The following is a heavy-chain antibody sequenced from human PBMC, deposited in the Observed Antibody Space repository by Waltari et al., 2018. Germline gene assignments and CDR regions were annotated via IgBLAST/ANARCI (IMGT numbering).Heavy chain of an antibody. Sequence: EVQLVESGGGLVQPGGSLRLSCAASGFTFSNYWMSWVRQAPGKGLEWMDNIKQDGSAKYYADSVKGRFTISRDNAENSLYLQMNSLRVEDTAVYYCATSLDAAANDWGQGTLVTVSS. CDR3: ATSLDAAAND. CDR2: IKQDGSAK. V-gene: IGHV3-7*01. D-gene: IGHD5-18*01. CDR1: GFTFSNYW. J-gene: IGHJ4*02.